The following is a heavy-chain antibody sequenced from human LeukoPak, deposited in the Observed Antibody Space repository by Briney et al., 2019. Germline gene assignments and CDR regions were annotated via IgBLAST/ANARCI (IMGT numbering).Heavy chain of an antibody. CDR2: ISWNNGSI. J-gene: IGHJ6*02. CDR1: GFTFDDYA. V-gene: IGHV3-9*01. D-gene: IGHD3-3*01. Sequence: PGRSLRLSCAASGFTFDDYAMHWVRQAPGKGLEWVSGISWNNGSIGYADSVKGRFTISRDNAKNSLYLQMNSLRAEDTALYYCAKDISDFGYGMDVWGQGTTVTVSS. CDR3: AKDISDFGYGMDV.